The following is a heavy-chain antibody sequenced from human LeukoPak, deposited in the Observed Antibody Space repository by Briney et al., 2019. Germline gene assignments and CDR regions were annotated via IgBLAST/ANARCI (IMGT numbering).Heavy chain of an antibody. CDR3: VRGRRRYYYDSSGYDRTLYFDY. CDR2: INHSGST. J-gene: IGHJ4*02. D-gene: IGHD3-22*01. CDR1: GGSFSGYY. Sequence: SETLSLTCAVYGGSFSGYYWSWIRQPPGKGLEWIGEINHSGSTNYNPSLKSRVTISVDTSKNQFSLKLSSVTAADTAVYYCVRGRRRYYYDSSGYDRTLYFDYWGQGTLVTVSS. V-gene: IGHV4-34*01.